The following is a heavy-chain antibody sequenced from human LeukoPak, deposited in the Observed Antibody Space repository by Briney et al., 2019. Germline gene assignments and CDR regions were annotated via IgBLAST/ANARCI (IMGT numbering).Heavy chain of an antibody. D-gene: IGHD1-26*01. CDR1: GYTFTGYY. CDR3: ARDRRSGSYWGYYYYYMDV. Sequence: ASVKVSCKASGYTFTGYYMHWVRQAPGQGLEWMGWINPNSGGTNYAQKFQGRVTMTRDTSISTAYMELSRLRSDDTAVYYCARDRRSGSYWGYYYYYMDVWGKGTTVTVSS. CDR2: INPNSGGT. V-gene: IGHV1-2*02. J-gene: IGHJ6*03.